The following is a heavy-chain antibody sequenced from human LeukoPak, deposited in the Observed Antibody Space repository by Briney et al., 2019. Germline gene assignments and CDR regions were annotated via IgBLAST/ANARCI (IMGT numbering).Heavy chain of an antibody. D-gene: IGHD3-10*01. V-gene: IGHV3-30*02. CDR1: GFTFSSYG. CDR2: IRYDGSNK. J-gene: IGHJ6*04. Sequence: PGGSLRLSCAASGFTFSSYGMHWVRQAPGKGLEWVAFIRYDGSNKYYADSVKGRFTISRDNSKNTLYLQMNSLRAEDTAVYYCAKDTSWRWFGEFPTGLPLSWMDVWGKGTTVTISS. CDR3: AKDTSWRWFGEFPTGLPLSWMDV.